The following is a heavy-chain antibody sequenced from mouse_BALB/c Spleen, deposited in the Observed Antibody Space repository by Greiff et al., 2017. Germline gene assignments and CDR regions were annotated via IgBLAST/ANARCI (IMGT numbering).Heavy chain of an antibody. D-gene: IGHD1-1*01. Sequence: VKLMESGPGLVAPSQSLSITCTVSGFSLTSYGVSWVRQPPGKGLEWLGVIWGDGSTNCHSALISRLSISKDNSKSQVFLKLNSLQTDDTATYYCAKTDYYGGSSLAYWGQGTLVTVSA. V-gene: IGHV2-3*01. CDR2: IWGDGST. CDR3: AKTDYYGGSSLAY. CDR1: GFSLTSYG. J-gene: IGHJ3*01.